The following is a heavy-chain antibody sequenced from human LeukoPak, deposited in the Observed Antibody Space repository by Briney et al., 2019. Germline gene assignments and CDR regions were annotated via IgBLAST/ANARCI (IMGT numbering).Heavy chain of an antibody. D-gene: IGHD3-22*01. CDR2: IWYDGSNK. CDR3: ARSQGIHSGYYYILGY. Sequence: PGRSLRLSCAASGFTFSSYGMHWVRQAPGKGLEWVAVIWYDGSNKYYADSVKGRFTISRDNSKNTLYLQMNSLRAEDTAVYYCARSQGIHSGYYYILGYWGQGTLVTVSS. V-gene: IGHV3-33*01. CDR1: GFTFSSYG. J-gene: IGHJ4*02.